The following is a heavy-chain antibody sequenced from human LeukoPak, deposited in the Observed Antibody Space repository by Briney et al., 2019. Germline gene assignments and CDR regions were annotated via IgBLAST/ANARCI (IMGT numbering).Heavy chain of an antibody. Sequence: GGSLRLSCAASGFTFSSYAMSWVRQAPGKGLEWVSAISGSGGSTYYADSVKGRFTISRDNSKNTLYLQMNSLRAEDTAVYYCANVGTRIAAAYVETDYFDYWGQGTLVTVSS. V-gene: IGHV3-23*01. CDR3: ANVGTRIAAAYVETDYFDY. D-gene: IGHD6-13*01. J-gene: IGHJ4*02. CDR2: ISGSGGST. CDR1: GFTFSSYA.